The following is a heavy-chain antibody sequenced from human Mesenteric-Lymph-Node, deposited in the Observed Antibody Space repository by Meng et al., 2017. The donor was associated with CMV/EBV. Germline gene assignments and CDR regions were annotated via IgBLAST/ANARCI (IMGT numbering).Heavy chain of an antibody. J-gene: IGHJ5*02. V-gene: IGHV4-31*02. CDR1: SISSGGYY. CDR3: ARGVIVVVPAANNILDP. D-gene: IGHD2-2*01. CDR2: IYYSGST. Sequence: SISSGGYYWSWIRQHPGKCLEWIGYIYYSGSTYYNPSLKSRVTISVDTSKTQFSLKLSSVTAADTAVYYCARGVIVVVPAANNILDPWGQGTLVTVSS.